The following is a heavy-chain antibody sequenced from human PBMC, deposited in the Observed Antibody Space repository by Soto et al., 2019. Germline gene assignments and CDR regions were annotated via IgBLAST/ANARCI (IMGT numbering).Heavy chain of an antibody. CDR1: GGSIGSSNW. CDR2: THHSGTT. V-gene: IGHV4-4*02. J-gene: IGHJ4*02. Sequence: SETLSLTCAVSGGSIGSSNWWSWVRQPPGKGLEWIGETHHSGTTNYNPSLKSRVTISVDKSKNQFSLKLSSVTAADTALYYCAREGSGSSFFDYWGQGTLVT. D-gene: IGHD3-10*01. CDR3: AREGSGSSFFDY.